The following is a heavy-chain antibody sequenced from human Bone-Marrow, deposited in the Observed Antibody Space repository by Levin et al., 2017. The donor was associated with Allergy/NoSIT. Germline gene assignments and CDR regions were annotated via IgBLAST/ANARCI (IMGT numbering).Heavy chain of an antibody. CDR2: ISASGDKT. Sequence: PGGSLRLSCAASGFTLTTYAMNWVRQAPGKGLEWISIISASGDKTYYADSVKGRFTISRDTSKSTLYLQMNSLRAEDTAVYYCAKDRYCDEGLCPPDYWGQGTLVTVSS. J-gene: IGHJ4*02. CDR3: AKDRYCDEGLCPPDY. D-gene: IGHD3-9*01. V-gene: IGHV3-23*01. CDR1: GFTLTTYA.